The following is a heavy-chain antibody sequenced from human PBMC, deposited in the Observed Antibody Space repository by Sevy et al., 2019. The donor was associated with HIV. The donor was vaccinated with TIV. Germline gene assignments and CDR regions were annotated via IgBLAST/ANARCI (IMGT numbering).Heavy chain of an antibody. CDR3: ARVDHYYGSGNFYNDYYYGLDV. CDR1: GYTFTGYY. J-gene: IGHJ6*02. CDR2: INPNSGGT. V-gene: IGHV1-2*02. D-gene: IGHD3-10*01. Sequence: ASVKVSCKASGYTFTGYYMHWVRQAPGQGLEWMGWINPNSGGTNYAQKFQSRVTMTRDTSISTAYMELSRLRSDDTAVYYCARVDHYYGSGNFYNDYYYGLDVWGLGTTVTVSS.